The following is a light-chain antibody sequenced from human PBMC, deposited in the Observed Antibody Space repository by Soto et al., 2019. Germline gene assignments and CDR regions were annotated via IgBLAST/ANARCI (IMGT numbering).Light chain of an antibody. Sequence: EIVLTQSPGTLSLSPGDRVTLSCRASQSVSSNYLAWYQQKPGQAPRLLIYGASSRATGVPDRFSGSGSGTDFTLTISRLEPEDFAVYYCQRYGTSLPLTFGGGTKVDIK. V-gene: IGKV3-20*01. J-gene: IGKJ4*01. CDR1: QSVSSNY. CDR2: GAS. CDR3: QRYGTSLPLT.